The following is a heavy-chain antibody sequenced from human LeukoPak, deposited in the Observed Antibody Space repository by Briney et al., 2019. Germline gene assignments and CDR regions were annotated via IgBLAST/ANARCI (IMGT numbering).Heavy chain of an antibody. D-gene: IGHD5-24*01. CDR1: GGSFSGYY. Sequence: SETLSLTCDVYGGSFSGYYWNWIRQPPGKGLEWIGGINHSGNTNYNPSLKSRVTISVDMPNNQFSLKMSSVTAADTAVYYCARTGDGYNYYNYYYMDVWGKGTTVTVTS. V-gene: IGHV4-34*01. CDR2: INHSGNT. CDR3: ARTGDGYNYYNYYYMDV. J-gene: IGHJ6*03.